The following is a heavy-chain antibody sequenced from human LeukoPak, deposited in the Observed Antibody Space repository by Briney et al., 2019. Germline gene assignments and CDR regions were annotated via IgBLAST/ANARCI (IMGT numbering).Heavy chain of an antibody. CDR2: IYSGGST. Sequence: PGGSLRLSCVASGFSVSNNYMSWVRQAPGKGLEWVSVIYSGGSTYYADSVKGRFTISRDISKNTVYLQMNSLRDEDTAVYYCAKEGSFYYDSSGYYAWDHWGQGTLVTVSS. J-gene: IGHJ4*02. D-gene: IGHD3-22*01. V-gene: IGHV3-53*05. CDR3: AKEGSFYYDSSGYYAWDH. CDR1: GFSVSNNY.